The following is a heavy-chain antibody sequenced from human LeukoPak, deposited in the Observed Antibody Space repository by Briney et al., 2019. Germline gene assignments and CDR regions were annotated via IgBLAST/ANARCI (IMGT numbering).Heavy chain of an antibody. J-gene: IGHJ2*01. Sequence: ASVKVSCKASGYTFTSYYMHWVRQAPGQGLEWMGWIDPKSGDTMYAQKFQDRVTMTSDTSINTAYMELSGLRSDDTAVYFCAKEADIVSFDLWGRGALVTVSS. CDR2: IDPKSGDT. CDR1: GYTFTSYY. D-gene: IGHD2-15*01. V-gene: IGHV1-2*02. CDR3: AKEADIVSFDL.